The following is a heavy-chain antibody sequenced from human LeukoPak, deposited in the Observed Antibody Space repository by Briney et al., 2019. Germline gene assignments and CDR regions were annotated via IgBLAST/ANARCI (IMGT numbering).Heavy chain of an antibody. V-gene: IGHV3-21*01. J-gene: IGHJ3*02. Sequence: GGSLRLSCAASGFTFSSYTMNWVRQAPGKGLEWVSSISSSNTYIYYADSVKGRFTISRDNAKNSVFLQMNSLRAEDTAVYYCARVRDIVVVPAAHDAFDIWGQGTMVTVSS. CDR2: ISSSNTYI. CDR1: GFTFSSYT. D-gene: IGHD2-2*01. CDR3: ARVRDIVVVPAAHDAFDI.